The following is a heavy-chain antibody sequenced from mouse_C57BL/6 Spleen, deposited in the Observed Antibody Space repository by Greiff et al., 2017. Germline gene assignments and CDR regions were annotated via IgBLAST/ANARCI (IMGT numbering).Heavy chain of an antibody. CDR2: IYPGGGYT. V-gene: IGHV1-63*01. Sequence: VQLQQSGAELVRPGTSVKMSCKASGYTFTNYWIGWAKQRPGHGLEWIGDIYPGGGYTNYNEKFKGKATLTADKSSSTAYMELRSLTSEDSAVYYCARYFDYWGQGTTLTVAS. CDR1: GYTFTNYW. CDR3: ARYFDY. J-gene: IGHJ2*01.